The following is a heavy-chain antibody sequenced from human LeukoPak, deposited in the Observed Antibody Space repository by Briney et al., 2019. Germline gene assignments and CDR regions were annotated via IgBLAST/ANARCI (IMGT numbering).Heavy chain of an antibody. CDR1: GFTFSSYS. J-gene: IGHJ4*02. CDR2: ISSSSSYI. V-gene: IGHV3-21*01. Sequence: GGSLRLSCAASGFTFSSYSMNWVRQAPGKGLEWVSSISSSSSYIYYADSVKGRFTISRDNAKNSLYLQMNSLRAEDTAVYYCAARDNSGKIFDYWGQGTLVTVSS. CDR3: AARDNSGKIFDY. D-gene: IGHD4-23*01.